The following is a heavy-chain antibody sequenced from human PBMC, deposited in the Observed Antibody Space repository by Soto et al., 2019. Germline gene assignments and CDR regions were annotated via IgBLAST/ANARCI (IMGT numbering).Heavy chain of an antibody. CDR2: IYPSGSDT. CDR3: ARRVGSSWRYFDS. CDR1: GYSFVSYW. V-gene: IGHV5-51*01. J-gene: IGHJ4*02. D-gene: IGHD6-13*01. Sequence: XESLMITCKASGYSFVSYWIGWVRQLPGKGLEWMGIIYPSGSDTRYSPSFRGQVIISADRSISTAYLQWSSLKASDTGTYYCARRVGSSWRYFDSWGQGPLVTVSS.